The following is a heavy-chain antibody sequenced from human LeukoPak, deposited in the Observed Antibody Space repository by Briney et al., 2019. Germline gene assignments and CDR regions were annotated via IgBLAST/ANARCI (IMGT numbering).Heavy chain of an antibody. CDR1: GYTFTSFD. D-gene: IGHD4-17*01. V-gene: IGHV1-8*01. Sequence: ASVKVSCKASGYTFTSFDINWVRQATGQGLEWMGWMNPNSGNTGYAQKFQGRVTMTRNTSISTAYMELSSLRSEDTAVYYCARTVLDYGDYFDAFDIWGQGTMVTVSS. CDR3: ARTVLDYGDYFDAFDI. J-gene: IGHJ3*02. CDR2: MNPNSGNT.